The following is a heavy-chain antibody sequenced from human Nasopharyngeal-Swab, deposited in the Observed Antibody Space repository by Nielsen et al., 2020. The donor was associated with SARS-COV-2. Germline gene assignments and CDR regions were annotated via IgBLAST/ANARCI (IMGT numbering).Heavy chain of an antibody. V-gene: IGHV3-48*01. J-gene: IGHJ4*02. Sequence: GESLKISCAASGFTFSSYSMNWVRQAPGKGLEWVSYISSSSSTIYYADSVKSRFTISRDNAKNSVYLHMNSLRAEDTAWYYCARLRRSRQQQLVLGSWGQGTLVTVSS. CDR2: ISSSSSTI. D-gene: IGHD6-13*01. CDR1: GFTFSSYS. CDR3: ARLRRSRQQQLVLGS.